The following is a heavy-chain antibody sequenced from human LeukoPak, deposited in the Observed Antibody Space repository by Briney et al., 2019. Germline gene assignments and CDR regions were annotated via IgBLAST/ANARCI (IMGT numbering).Heavy chain of an antibody. D-gene: IGHD5-12*01. J-gene: IGHJ5*02. V-gene: IGHV3-30*02. CDR2: IRYDGSDK. CDR1: GFTFSSYG. Sequence: GGSLRLPCAASGFTFSSYGMHWVRQAPGKGLEWVAFIRYDGSDKYYADSVKGRFTISRDNSKNTLYLQMNSLRAEDTAVYYCARDSGYDLGWFDPWGQGTLVTVSS. CDR3: ARDSGYDLGWFDP.